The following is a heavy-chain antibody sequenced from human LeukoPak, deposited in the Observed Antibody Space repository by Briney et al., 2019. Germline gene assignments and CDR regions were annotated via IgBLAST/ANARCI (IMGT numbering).Heavy chain of an antibody. Sequence: GGSRKLSWAASGFTNAWMSWVRQAPGKGLEWVARIKSKTDGGTTDYAAPVKGRFTISRDDSKNTLYLQMTSLKTEDTAVYYCTTVGTSGYYDFWSGYSDFDYWGQGTLVTVSS. V-gene: IGHV3-15*01. J-gene: IGHJ4*02. CDR2: IKSKTDGGTT. CDR1: GFTNAW. CDR3: TTVGTSGYYDFWSGYSDFDY. D-gene: IGHD3-3*01.